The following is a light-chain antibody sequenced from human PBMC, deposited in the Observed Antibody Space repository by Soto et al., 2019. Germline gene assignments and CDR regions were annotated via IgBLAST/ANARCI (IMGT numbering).Light chain of an antibody. Sequence: QSVLTQPPSASGTPGQRVTISCSGGSSNIGSNYEYWYQQLPGTAHKLVIYANSQRPSGVPDRFSGSKSGTSASLAISGLRSEDEADYYCATWDDSLRGVLFGGGTKLTVL. CDR3: ATWDDSLRGVL. V-gene: IGLV1-47*01. CDR2: ANS. J-gene: IGLJ2*01. CDR1: SSNIGSNY.